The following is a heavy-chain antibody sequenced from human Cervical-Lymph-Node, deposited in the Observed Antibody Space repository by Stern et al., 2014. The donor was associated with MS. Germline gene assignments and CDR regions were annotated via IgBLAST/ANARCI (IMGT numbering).Heavy chain of an antibody. CDR3: AKEESDYTSPYYFDY. D-gene: IGHD4-11*01. Sequence: VQLVESGGGLEQPGGSLRLSCAASGFTFSDYAMNWVRQAPGKGLEWVSAISGSGRRTYSANSVKGRFTISRDNSKNTLYLQMSSLRPEDTAVYFCAKEESDYTSPYYFDYWGQGTLVTVSS. V-gene: IGHV3-23*04. CDR2: ISGSGRRT. J-gene: IGHJ4*02. CDR1: GFTFSDYA.